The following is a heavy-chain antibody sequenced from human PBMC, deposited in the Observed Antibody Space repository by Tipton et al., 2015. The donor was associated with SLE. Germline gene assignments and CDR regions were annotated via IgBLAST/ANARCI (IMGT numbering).Heavy chain of an antibody. CDR1: GGSIGSSSYY. CDR2: IYYSGST. Sequence: TLSLTCTVSGGSIGSSSYYWGWIRQPPGKGLEWIGSIYYSGSTYYNPSLKSRVTISVGTSKNQFSLKLSSVTAADTAVYYCARQTGAVYAKYMDVWGKGTTVTVSS. D-gene: IGHD2-8*01. CDR3: ARQTGAVYAKYMDV. J-gene: IGHJ6*03. V-gene: IGHV4-39*07.